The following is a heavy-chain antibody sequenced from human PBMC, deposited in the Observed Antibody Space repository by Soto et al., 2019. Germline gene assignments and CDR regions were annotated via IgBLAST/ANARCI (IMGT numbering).Heavy chain of an antibody. CDR1: GGSXTSSSYY. Sequence: SETLSLTCTVSGGSXTSSSYYWGWIRQPPGKGLEWIGNIYYSGSTYYNPSLKSRVTISVDTSKNQFSLKLSSVTAADTAVYYCMLGSGWKDFDYWGQGTLVTVSS. V-gene: IGHV4-39*01. CDR2: IYYSGST. J-gene: IGHJ4*02. CDR3: MLGSGWKDFDY. D-gene: IGHD3-22*01.